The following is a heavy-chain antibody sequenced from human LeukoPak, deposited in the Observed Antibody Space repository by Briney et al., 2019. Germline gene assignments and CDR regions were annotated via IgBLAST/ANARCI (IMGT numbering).Heavy chain of an antibody. CDR2: ISSSSSYI. V-gene: IGHV3-21*01. Sequence: GGSLRLSCAASRFTLSSYSMNWVRQAPGKGLEWVSSISSSSSYIYYADSVKGRFTISRDNAKNSLYLQMNSLRAEDTAVYYCARGGSGWDFDYWGQGTLVTVSS. D-gene: IGHD6-19*01. J-gene: IGHJ4*02. CDR3: ARGGSGWDFDY. CDR1: RFTLSSYS.